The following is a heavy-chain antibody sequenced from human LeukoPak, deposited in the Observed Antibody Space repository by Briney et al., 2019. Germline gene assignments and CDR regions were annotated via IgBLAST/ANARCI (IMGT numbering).Heavy chain of an antibody. D-gene: IGHD3-3*01. V-gene: IGHV4-4*07. CDR1: GGSISSYY. Sequence: TASETLSLTCTVSGGSISSYYWSWIRQPAGKGLEWIGRIYTSGSTNYNPSLKSRVTMSVDTSKNQFSLKLSSVTAADTAVYYCAGEGGITIFGVVTRGPFDYWGQGTLVTVSS. J-gene: IGHJ4*02. CDR3: AGEGGITIFGVVTRGPFDY. CDR2: IYTSGST.